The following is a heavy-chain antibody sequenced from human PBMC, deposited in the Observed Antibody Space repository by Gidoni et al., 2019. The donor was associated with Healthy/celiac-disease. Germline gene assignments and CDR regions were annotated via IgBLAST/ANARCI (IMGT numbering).Heavy chain of an antibody. V-gene: IGHV3-21*01. Sequence: EVQLVESGGGLVKPGGSLRLSCAASGFTFRTYSMTWVRQAPGKGLEWVSSISSSSSYIYYADSVKGRFTISRDNAKNSLYLQMNSLRAEDTAVYYCARDDPPYYYGSGSYYAFDIWGQGTMVTVSS. CDR2: ISSSSSYI. CDR3: ARDDPPYYYGSGSYYAFDI. D-gene: IGHD3-10*01. J-gene: IGHJ3*02. CDR1: GFTFRTYS.